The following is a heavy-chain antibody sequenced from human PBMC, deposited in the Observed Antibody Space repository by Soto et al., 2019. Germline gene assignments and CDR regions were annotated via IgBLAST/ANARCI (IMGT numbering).Heavy chain of an antibody. V-gene: IGHV4-59*01. CDR1: GGSISSYY. J-gene: IGHJ4*02. D-gene: IGHD3-10*01. CDR3: ARVSGFGELSSPDY. Sequence: PSETLSLTCTVSGGSISSYYWSWIRQPPGKGLEWIGYIYYSGSTNYNPSLKSRVTISVDTSKNQFSLKLSSVTAADTAVYYCARVSGFGELSSPDYWGQGALVTVSS. CDR2: IYYSGST.